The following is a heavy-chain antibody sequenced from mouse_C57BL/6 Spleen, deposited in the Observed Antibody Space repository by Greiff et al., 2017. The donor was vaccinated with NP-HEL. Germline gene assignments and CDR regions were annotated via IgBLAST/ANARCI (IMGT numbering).Heavy chain of an antibody. J-gene: IGHJ3*01. CDR2: VYPYNGGT. CDR3: ASPIYYGNYVGFAY. V-gene: IGHV1-36*01. CDR1: GFTFTDYY. Sequence: EVQGVESGPVLVKPGPSVKISCKASGFTFTDYYMHWVKQSHGKSLEWIGLVYPYNGGTSYNQKFKGKATLTVDTSSSTAYMELNSLTSEDSAVYYCASPIYYGNYVGFAYWGQGTLVTVSA. D-gene: IGHD2-1*01.